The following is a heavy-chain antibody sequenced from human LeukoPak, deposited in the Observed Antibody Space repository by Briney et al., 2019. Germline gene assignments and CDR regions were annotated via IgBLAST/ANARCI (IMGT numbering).Heavy chain of an antibody. CDR1: GLTFSRYA. D-gene: IGHD5-18*01. V-gene: IGHV3-23*01. Sequence: GGSLRLSCAVSGLTFSRYAMSWVRQAPGKGREWVSAISESGSGTYYADSVKGRFTISRDNSKDTLSLQMNSLRAEDTAVYYCAKDIAQGYTFGSIEQDYWGQGTLVTVSS. CDR3: AKDIAQGYTFGSIEQDY. J-gene: IGHJ4*02. CDR2: ISESGSGT.